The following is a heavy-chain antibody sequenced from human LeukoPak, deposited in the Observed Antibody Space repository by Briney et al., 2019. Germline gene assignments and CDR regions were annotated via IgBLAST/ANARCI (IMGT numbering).Heavy chain of an antibody. J-gene: IGHJ6*04. V-gene: IGHV3-11*06. CDR2: ISSSSNYA. CDR1: GFTFSDSY. Sequence: GGSLRLSCAASGFTFSDSYMSWIRQAPGKGLEWVSYISSSSNYANYADSVKGRFTISRDNAKNSLYLQMNSLSAEDTAVYYCARGTAPHYYYHGMDVWGKGTTVIVSS. CDR3: ARGTAPHYYYHGMDV.